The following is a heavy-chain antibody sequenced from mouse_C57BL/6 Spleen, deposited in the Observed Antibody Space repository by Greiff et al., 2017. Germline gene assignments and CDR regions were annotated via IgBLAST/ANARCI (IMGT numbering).Heavy chain of an antibody. Sequence: VQLQQSGAELVKPGASVKLSCKASGYNITDYYMHWVKQRTEQGLEWIGQIDPEDGETKYDPKFKGKATITSDTSSTTAYLQLSVLTSEDTAVYFCARNWTEANYVDDGGTGTTLTVSS. CDR1: GYNITDYY. J-gene: IGHJ2*01. D-gene: IGHD4-1*01. V-gene: IGHV14-2*01. CDR3: ARNWTEANYVDD. CDR2: IDPEDGET.